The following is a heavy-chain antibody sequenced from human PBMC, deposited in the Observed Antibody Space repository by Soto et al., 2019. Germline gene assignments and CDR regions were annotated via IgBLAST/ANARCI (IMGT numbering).Heavy chain of an antibody. CDR3: ARGRGGTYDAFDI. V-gene: IGHV4-59*01. CDR1: GGSMSRYF. CDR2: IYYSGTT. Sequence: PSATLSLTCTVSGGSMSRYFWSWIRQPPEKGLEWIGYIYYSGTTNYNPSLKSRVTTSLDTSKNQFSLKVVSLTAADTAFYYCARGRGGTYDAFDISGPGTLVTVSS. J-gene: IGHJ3*02. D-gene: IGHD3-16*01.